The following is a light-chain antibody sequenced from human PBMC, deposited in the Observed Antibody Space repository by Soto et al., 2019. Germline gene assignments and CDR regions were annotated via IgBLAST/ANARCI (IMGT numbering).Light chain of an antibody. CDR2: AAS. J-gene: IGKJ3*01. Sequence: DIQMTQSPSSVSASVGDRITITCRASQGISRWLAWYQQKPGRAPKLLIYAASNLQTGVPSSFSGSGSGTDFALTITSLQAEDFATYHCQQAYNFPFTFGPGTKVDI. CDR1: QGISRW. CDR3: QQAYNFPFT. V-gene: IGKV1-12*01.